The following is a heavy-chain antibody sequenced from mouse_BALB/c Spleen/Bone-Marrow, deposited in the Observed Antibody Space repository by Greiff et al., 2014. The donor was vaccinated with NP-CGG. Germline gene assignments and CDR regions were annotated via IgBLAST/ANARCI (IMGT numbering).Heavy chain of an antibody. CDR3: ASRDSSGYVPDY. V-gene: IGHV1S132*01. CDR1: GYTFTSYW. J-gene: IGHJ2*01. D-gene: IGHD3-2*01. CDR2: IFPGTGTT. Sequence: VKLQESGAELVKPGASVKLSCKTSGYTFTSYWIQWVKQRPGQGLGWIGEIFPGTGTTYYNEKFKGKATLTIDTSSSTAYMQPISLAAEDFAVYFCASRDSSGYVPDYWGQGTTLTVSS.